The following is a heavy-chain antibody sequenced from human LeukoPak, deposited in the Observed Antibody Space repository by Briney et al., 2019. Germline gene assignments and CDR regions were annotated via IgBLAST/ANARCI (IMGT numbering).Heavy chain of an antibody. Sequence: GSLRLSCAASGFTVSTNYMGWVRQVPGKGLEWIGSIYHSGSTYYNPSLKSRVTISVDTSKNQFSLKLSSVTAADTAVYYCARVPGGVAAAGSFDYWGQGTLVTVSS. CDR1: GFTVSTNY. CDR3: ARVPGGVAAAGSFDY. D-gene: IGHD6-13*01. J-gene: IGHJ4*02. V-gene: IGHV4-38-2*01. CDR2: IYHSGST.